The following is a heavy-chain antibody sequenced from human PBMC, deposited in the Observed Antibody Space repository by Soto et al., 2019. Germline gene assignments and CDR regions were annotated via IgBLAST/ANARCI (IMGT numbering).Heavy chain of an antibody. D-gene: IGHD3-3*01. V-gene: IGHV1-8*01. CDR1: GYTFTSYD. CDR3: AIGYYDFWSGYHLAPYYMDV. J-gene: IGHJ6*03. Sequence: GASVKVSCKASGYTFTSYDINWVRQATGQGLEWMGWMNPNSGNTGYAQKFQGRVTMTRNTSISTAYMELSSLRSEDTAVYYCAIGYYDFWSGYHLAPYYMDVWGKGTTVTVSS. CDR2: MNPNSGNT.